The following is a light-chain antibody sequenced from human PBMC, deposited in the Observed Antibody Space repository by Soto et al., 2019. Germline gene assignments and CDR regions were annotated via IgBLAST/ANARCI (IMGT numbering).Light chain of an antibody. CDR3: QQYSTYSAA. Sequence: DIQMTQSPSTLSASVGDRITITCRASQSISSWLAWYQQKPGKAPKVLIYDASRLESGVPSRFSGSASGTESTLTISSLQPDDFATYYCQQYSTYSAAFGQGTKVEIK. CDR1: QSISSW. J-gene: IGKJ1*01. CDR2: DAS. V-gene: IGKV1-5*01.